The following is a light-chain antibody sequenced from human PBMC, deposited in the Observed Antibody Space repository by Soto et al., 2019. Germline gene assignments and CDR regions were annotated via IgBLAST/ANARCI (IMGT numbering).Light chain of an antibody. CDR1: QSISSW. CDR3: QQYNSYSRT. V-gene: IGKV1-5*01. J-gene: IGKJ2*01. Sequence: DIQMTQSPSTLSASVGDRVTITCRASQSISSWLAWYQQKPGKAPKLLIYDASSLESGVPSRFSGSGSGTEFPLTISSLQPGDFATYYCQQYNSYSRTFGQGTKLEIK. CDR2: DAS.